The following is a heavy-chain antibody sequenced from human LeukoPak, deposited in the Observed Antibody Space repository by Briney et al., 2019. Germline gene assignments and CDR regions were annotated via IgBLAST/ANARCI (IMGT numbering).Heavy chain of an antibody. CDR2: IKQDGSEK. Sequence: GGSLRLSCAASGFTFSSYWMSWVRQAPGKGLEWVANIKQDGSEKYYVDSVKGRFTISRDNAKNSLYLQMNSLRAEDTAVYYCARDRGYGSGSYYLTTYHFDYWGQGTLVTVSS. J-gene: IGHJ4*02. V-gene: IGHV3-7*01. CDR1: GFTFSSYW. D-gene: IGHD3-10*01. CDR3: ARDRGYGSGSYYLTTYHFDY.